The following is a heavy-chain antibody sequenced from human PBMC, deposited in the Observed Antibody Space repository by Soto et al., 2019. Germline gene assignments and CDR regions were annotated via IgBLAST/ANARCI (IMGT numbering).Heavy chain of an antibody. CDR2: INHSGST. CDR1: GGSFSGYY. D-gene: IGHD3-9*01. V-gene: IGHV4-34*01. J-gene: IGHJ5*02. Sequence: QSQTLSLTCAVYGGSFSGYYWSWIRQPPGKGLEWIGEINHSGSTNYNPSLKSRVTISVDTSKNQFSLKLSSVTAADTAVYYCARARGYYDILTGYFVGQKNPSPKGWFDPWGQGTLVTVSS. CDR3: ARARGYYDILTGYFVGQKNPSPKGWFDP.